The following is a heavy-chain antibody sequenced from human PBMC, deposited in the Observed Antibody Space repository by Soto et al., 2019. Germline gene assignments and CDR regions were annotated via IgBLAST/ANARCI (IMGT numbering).Heavy chain of an antibody. CDR1: GYTFTSLY. D-gene: IGHD1-26*01. CDR3: ARAAGFSGSYPGGYYFDY. J-gene: IGHJ4*02. CDR2: TNPSSGST. V-gene: IGHV1-46*01. Sequence: QVQLVQSGAEAKKPGASVKVSCKASGYTFTSLYIHWVRQAPGQGLEWMGITNPSSGSTTYAQKFQGRVTMTRDTSTSTVYMELSSLTSEDTAVYYCARAAGFSGSYPGGYYFDYWGQGTLVTVSS.